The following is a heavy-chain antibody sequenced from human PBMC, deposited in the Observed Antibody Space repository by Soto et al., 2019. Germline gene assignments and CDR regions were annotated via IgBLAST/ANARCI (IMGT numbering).Heavy chain of an antibody. CDR1: GFMFNSYS. V-gene: IGHV3-21*06. CDR2: IDARSNYI. J-gene: IGHJ4*02. D-gene: IGHD1-26*01. Sequence: XECLSLTCEASGFMFNSYSVNWVRQAPQKGLEWVSLIDARSNYIYYADSVKGRFTISRDNARNSLYLQMDSLRVEDTAVYYCVRPNETAGATSAFEYCAQGTPVTVSS. CDR3: VRPNETAGATSAFEY.